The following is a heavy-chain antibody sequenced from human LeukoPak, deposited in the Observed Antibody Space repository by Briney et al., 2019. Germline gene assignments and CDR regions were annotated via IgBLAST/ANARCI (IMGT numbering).Heavy chain of an antibody. D-gene: IGHD1-26*01. CDR3: ARDRQSGY. CDR2: ISPYNGNT. CDR1: GYTFTNYG. Sequence: EASVKVSYKASGYTFTNYGVTWVRRAPGQGLEWMGWISPYNGNTNYAQKFQGRVTMTTDTSSSTAYMELRSLTSDDTAVYYCARDRQSGYWGQGTLVTVSS. J-gene: IGHJ4*02. V-gene: IGHV1-18*01.